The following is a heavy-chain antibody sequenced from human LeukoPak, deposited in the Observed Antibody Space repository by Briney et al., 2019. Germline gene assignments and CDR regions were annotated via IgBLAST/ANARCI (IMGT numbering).Heavy chain of an antibody. V-gene: IGHV3-30*04. CDR2: ISYDGSNK. Sequence: GGSLRLSCAASGFTFSSYAMHWIRQTPGKGLEWVAFISYDGSNKNYADSVKGRFTISRDNSKNTLYLQMNSLRTEDTSVYYCARHVVGLGFDYWGQGTLVTVSS. D-gene: IGHD3-22*01. J-gene: IGHJ4*02. CDR3: ARHVVGLGFDY. CDR1: GFTFSSYA.